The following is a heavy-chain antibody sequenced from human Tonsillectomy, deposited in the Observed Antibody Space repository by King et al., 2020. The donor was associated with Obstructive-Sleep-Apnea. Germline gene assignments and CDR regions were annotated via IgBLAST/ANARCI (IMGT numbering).Heavy chain of an antibody. CDR1: DNTFTNYA. CDR2: ISVYNGYT. Sequence: VQLVESGAEVKKPGASVKVSCKASDNTFTNYAISWVRQAPGQGLEWMGWISVYNGYTNYAQKFQDRVTMTTDTSTSTAYMGLRSLRSDDTAVYYCARARLFPGGYSGHPPDYWGQGTLVTVSS. CDR3: ARARLFPGGYSGHPPDY. V-gene: IGHV1-18*01. J-gene: IGHJ4*02. D-gene: IGHD5-12*01.